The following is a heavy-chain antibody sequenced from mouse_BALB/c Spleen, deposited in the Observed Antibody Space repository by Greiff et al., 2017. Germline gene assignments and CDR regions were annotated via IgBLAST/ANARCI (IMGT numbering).Heavy chain of an antibody. CDR3: ARETTEGYFDV. J-gene: IGHJ1*01. CDR2: ISNLAYSI. V-gene: IGHV5-15*02. D-gene: IGHD1-1*01. Sequence: EVKLVESGGGLVQPGGSRKLSCAASGFTFSDYGMAWVRQAPGKGPEWVAFISNLAYSIYYADTVTGRFTISRENAKNTLYLEMSSLRSEDTAMYYCARETTEGYFDVWGAGTTVTVSS. CDR1: GFTFSDYG.